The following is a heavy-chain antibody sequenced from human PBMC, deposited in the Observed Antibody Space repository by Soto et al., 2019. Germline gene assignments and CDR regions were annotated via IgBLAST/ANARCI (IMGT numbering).Heavy chain of an antibody. CDR1: VFTSSG. CDR2: IRTHNGNT. D-gene: IGHD3-3*01. V-gene: IGHV1-18*04. J-gene: IGHJ3*01. Sequence: ASVKVSCKASVFTSSGISCVRQAPGHRLEWMGWIRTHNGNTIYAQKFQGRVIMTMDTSTTTVYMELRSLRPDDTAVYLCAREGILGLFDAYDLWGQGTMVTVSS. CDR3: AREGILGLFDAYDL.